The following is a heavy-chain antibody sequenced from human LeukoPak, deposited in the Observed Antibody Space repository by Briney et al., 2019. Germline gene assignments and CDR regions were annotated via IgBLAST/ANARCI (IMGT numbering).Heavy chain of an antibody. D-gene: IGHD5-18*01. CDR3: ARGRRTGYSYGPNAFDI. CDR1: GGPIISGGYY. J-gene: IGHJ3*02. CDR2: IYYTGST. Sequence: SETLSLTCSVSGGPIISGGYYWSWIRQHPAKGLEWIGKIYYTGSTNYNPSLKSRVTISVDTSKNQFSLELSSVTAADTAVYYCARGRRTGYSYGPNAFDIWGQGTMVTVSS. V-gene: IGHV4-31*03.